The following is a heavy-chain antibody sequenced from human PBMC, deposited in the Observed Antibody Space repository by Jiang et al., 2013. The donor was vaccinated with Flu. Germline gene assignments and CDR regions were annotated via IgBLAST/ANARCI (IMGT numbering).Heavy chain of an antibody. Sequence: GPGLVKPSETLSLTCTVSGGSISNYYWSWIRQPPGKGLEWIGYMYYSGSTNYNPSLKSRVTMSADTSKNQFSLKLSSATTADTAVYYCARAWMATVNFFDYWGQGSLVTVSS. CDR1: GGSISNYY. V-gene: IGHV4-59*01. D-gene: IGHD5-24*01. CDR2: MYYSGST. J-gene: IGHJ4*02. CDR3: ARAWMATVNFFDY.